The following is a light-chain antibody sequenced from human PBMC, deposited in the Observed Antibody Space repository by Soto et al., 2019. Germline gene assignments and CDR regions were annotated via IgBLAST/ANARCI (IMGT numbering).Light chain of an antibody. J-gene: IGKJ4*01. CDR2: GAS. Sequence: EIVLTQSPGTLSLSPGERATISCRASQSLSSTYLAWYQQKPGQSPRLLIYGASSRATGIPDRFSGSGSGTDFTLTISRLEPEDFAVYYCQQYGVSLSFGGGTRVEIK. CDR3: QQYGVSLS. V-gene: IGKV3-20*01. CDR1: QSLSSTY.